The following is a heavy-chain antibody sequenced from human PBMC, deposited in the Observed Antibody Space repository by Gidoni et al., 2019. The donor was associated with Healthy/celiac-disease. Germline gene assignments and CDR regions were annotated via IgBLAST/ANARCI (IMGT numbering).Heavy chain of an antibody. CDR3: ARAYYDFWSGYSPSCYFDY. V-gene: IGHV3-30-3*01. CDR2: ISYDGSNK. D-gene: IGHD3-3*01. Sequence: QVQLVESGGGGVQPVRSLRLSCAASGLAFSRYAMPWVRQAPGQGLEWVAVISYDGSNKYYAYSVKGRFTISRDNSKNTLYLQMNSLRAEDTAVYYCARAYYDFWSGYSPSCYFDYWGQGTLVTVSS. CDR1: GLAFSRYA. J-gene: IGHJ4*02.